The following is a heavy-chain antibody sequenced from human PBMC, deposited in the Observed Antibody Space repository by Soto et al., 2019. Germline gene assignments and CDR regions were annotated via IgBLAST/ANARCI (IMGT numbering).Heavy chain of an antibody. CDR3: ARMSYFYDKWYFDL. V-gene: IGHV4-30-4*01. CDR2: VYYIGTT. Sequence: SETLSLTCTVSGASINNNDYYWSWIRQTPGKGLEWIGYVYYIGTTDYIPSLKSRLSMSIDKSQNQFTLKLNSVTAADTATYYCARMSYFYDKWYFDLWGRGTLVTVSS. J-gene: IGHJ2*01. D-gene: IGHD3-22*01. CDR1: GASINNNDYY.